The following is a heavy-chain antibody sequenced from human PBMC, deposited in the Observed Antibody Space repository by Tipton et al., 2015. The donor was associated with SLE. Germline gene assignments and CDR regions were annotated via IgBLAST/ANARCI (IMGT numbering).Heavy chain of an antibody. CDR1: GFTFSDYY. CDR2: ISSSSSFS. V-gene: IGHV3-11*06. D-gene: IGHD2-15*01. J-gene: IGHJ6*03. Sequence: GSLRLSCAASGFTFSDYYMSWIRQAPGKGLEWVSYISSSSSFSNYADSVKGRFTISRDNAKNSLYLQMNSLRAEDTAVYYCARRDIVVVVAAIGGAPYYMDVWGKGTTVTVAS. CDR3: ARRDIVVVVAAIGGAPYYMDV.